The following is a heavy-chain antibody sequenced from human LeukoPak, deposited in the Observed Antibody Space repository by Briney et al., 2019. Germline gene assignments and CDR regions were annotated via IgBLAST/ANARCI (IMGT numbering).Heavy chain of an antibody. CDR1: GFTFSSYA. D-gene: IGHD3-10*01. V-gene: IGHV3-23*01. J-gene: IGHJ4*02. CDR2: ISGSGGST. Sequence: GASLRLSCAASGFTFSSYAMSWVRQAPGKGLEWVSAISGSGGSTYYADSVKGRFTISRENSKNTLYLQMNSLRAEDTAVYYCAKDARVRGVITLDYWGQGTLVTVPS. CDR3: AKDARVRGVITLDY.